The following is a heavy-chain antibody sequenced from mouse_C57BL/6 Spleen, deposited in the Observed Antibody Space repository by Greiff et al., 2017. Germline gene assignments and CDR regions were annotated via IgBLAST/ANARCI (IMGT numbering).Heavy chain of an antibody. CDR2: IHPNSGST. V-gene: IGHV1-64*01. Sequence: QVQLQQPGAELVKPGASVKVSCKASGYTFTSYWMHWVKQRPGQGLEWIGMIHPNSGSTNYNEKFKSKATLTVDKSSSTAYMQLSSLTSEDSAVYYCARGPYYYGSSYYAMDYWGQGTSVTVSS. CDR1: GYTFTSYW. D-gene: IGHD1-1*01. J-gene: IGHJ4*01. CDR3: ARGPYYYGSSYYAMDY.